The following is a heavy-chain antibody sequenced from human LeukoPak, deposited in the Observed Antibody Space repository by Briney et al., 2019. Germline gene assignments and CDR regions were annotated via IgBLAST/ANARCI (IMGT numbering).Heavy chain of an antibody. V-gene: IGHV4-61*02. CDR1: GDSISSGTYY. J-gene: IGHJ4*02. CDR2: VYISGST. Sequence: PSETLSLTCTVSGDSISSGTYYWNWIRQPAGKGLEWIGRVYISGSTNYNPSLKSRVTISVDTSKNQFSLKLSSVTAADTALYYCARSSCPGGSCYDNRGYFDYWGQGTLVTVSS. CDR3: ARSSCPGGSCYDNRGYFDY. D-gene: IGHD2-15*01.